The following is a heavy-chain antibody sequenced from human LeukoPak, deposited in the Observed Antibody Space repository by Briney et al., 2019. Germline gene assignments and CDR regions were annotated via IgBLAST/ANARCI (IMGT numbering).Heavy chain of an antibody. CDR2: IIPIFGTA. J-gene: IGHJ4*02. V-gene: IGHV1-69*05. Sequence: GASVMVSCKASGGTFSSYAISWVRQAPGQGLEWMGGIIPIFGTANYAQKFQGRVTITTDESTSTAYMELSSLRSEDTAVYYCARDNGGYSYGTFDYWGQGTLVTVSS. CDR1: GGTFSSYA. D-gene: IGHD5-18*01. CDR3: ARDNGGYSYGTFDY.